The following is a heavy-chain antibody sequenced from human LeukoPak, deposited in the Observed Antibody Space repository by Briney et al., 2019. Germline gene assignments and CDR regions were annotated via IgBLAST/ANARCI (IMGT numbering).Heavy chain of an antibody. CDR1: GYTFTSYG. CDR2: INDYNGNT. CDR3: ARDNPLMGVVVPPNFFAFDP. D-gene: IGHD2-2*01. V-gene: IGHV1-18*01. J-gene: IGHJ5*02. Sequence: ASVTVSCTASGYTFTSYGISWVRQAPGQGLEWMGWINDYNGNTNYAQKLQGRVTMTTDTSTSTAYMELRSLRSDDTAVYYCARDNPLMGVVVPPNFFAFDPWGQGTLVTVSS.